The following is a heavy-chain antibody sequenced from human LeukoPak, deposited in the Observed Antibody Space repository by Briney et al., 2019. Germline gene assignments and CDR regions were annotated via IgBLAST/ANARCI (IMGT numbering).Heavy chain of an antibody. CDR1: GYTFTSND. Sequence: ASVKVSCKASGYTFTSNDINWVRQATGQGLEWMGWMNPESGNTGYEQKFQGRVTMTWNTSISTAYMELSSLGPEDTAVYYCARRYAGGWTDYWGQGTLVTVSS. V-gene: IGHV1-8*01. CDR3: ARRYAGGWTDY. CDR2: MNPESGNT. J-gene: IGHJ4*02. D-gene: IGHD2-2*01.